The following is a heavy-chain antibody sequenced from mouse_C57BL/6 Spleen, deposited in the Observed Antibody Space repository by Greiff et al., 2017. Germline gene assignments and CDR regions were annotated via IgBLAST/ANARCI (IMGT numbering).Heavy chain of an antibody. J-gene: IGHJ3*01. Sequence: VQLQQSGPELVKPGASVKISCKASGYTFTDYYMNWVKQSHGKSLEWIGDINPNNGGTSYNQKFKGKATLTVDKSSSTAYMELRSLTSEDSAVYYCASWRDGYYGWFAYWGQGTLVTVSA. CDR1: GYTFTDYY. D-gene: IGHD2-3*01. CDR2: INPNNGGT. CDR3: ASWRDGYYGWFAY. V-gene: IGHV1-26*01.